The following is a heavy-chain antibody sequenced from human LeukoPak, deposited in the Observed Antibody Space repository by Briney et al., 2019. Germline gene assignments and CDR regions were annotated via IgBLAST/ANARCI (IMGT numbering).Heavy chain of an antibody. CDR3: ARDNXGATPFXY. Sequence: XWXANIXLDGTEXHYXDSVXGRFTISRDNARKSLYLQMNSLRDXDTAVXYCARDNXGATPFXYWGQGTLVTVSS. J-gene: IGHJ4*02. V-gene: IGHV3-7*03. CDR2: IXLDGTEX. D-gene: IGHD1-26*01.